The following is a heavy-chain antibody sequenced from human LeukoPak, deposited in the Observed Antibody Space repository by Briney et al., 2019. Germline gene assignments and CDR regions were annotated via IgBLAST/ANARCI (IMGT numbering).Heavy chain of an antibody. CDR2: INPNSGGT. CDR3: ARDLNDYGDYRSPRPVSYFDY. CDR1: GYTFTGYY. V-gene: IGHV1-2*02. Sequence: ASVKVSCKASGYTFTGYYMHWVRQAPGQGLEWMGWINPNSGGTNYAQKFQGRVTMTRDTSISTAYMELSRLRSDDTAVYYCARDLNDYGDYRSPRPVSYFDYWGQGTLVTVSS. J-gene: IGHJ4*02. D-gene: IGHD4-17*01.